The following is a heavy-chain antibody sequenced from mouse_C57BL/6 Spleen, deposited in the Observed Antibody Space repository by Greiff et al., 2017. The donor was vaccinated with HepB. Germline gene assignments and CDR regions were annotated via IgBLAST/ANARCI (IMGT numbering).Heavy chain of an antibody. Sequence: EVQLQQSGPELVKPGASVKISCKASGYTFTDYYMNWVKQSHGNSLEWIGDINPNNGGTSYNQKFKGKATLTVDKSSSTAYMELRSLTSEDSAVYYCARRNHYYGSSYWYFDVWGTGTTVTVSS. J-gene: IGHJ1*03. CDR1: GYTFTDYY. D-gene: IGHD1-1*01. V-gene: IGHV1-26*01. CDR2: INPNNGGT. CDR3: ARRNHYYGSSYWYFDV.